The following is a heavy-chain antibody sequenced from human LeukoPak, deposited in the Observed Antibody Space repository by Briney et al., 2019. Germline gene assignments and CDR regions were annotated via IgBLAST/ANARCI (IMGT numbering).Heavy chain of an antibody. Sequence: SETLSLTCAVYGGSFSGYYWSWIRQPPGKGLEWIGEINHSGSTNYNPSLKSRVTISVDTSKNQFSLNLNSVTAADTAFYYCASDRIWFGESTNEYWGQGALVTVSS. V-gene: IGHV4-34*01. D-gene: IGHD3-10*01. CDR1: GGSFSGYY. J-gene: IGHJ4*02. CDR3: ASDRIWFGESTNEY. CDR2: INHSGST.